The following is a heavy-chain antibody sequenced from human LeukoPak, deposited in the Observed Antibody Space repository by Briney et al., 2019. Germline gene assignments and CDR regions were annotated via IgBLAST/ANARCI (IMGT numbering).Heavy chain of an antibody. CDR1: GGSISSYY. CDR3: ARDPGGWRYYFDY. D-gene: IGHD1-26*01. J-gene: IGHJ4*02. V-gene: IGHV4-59*01. Sequence: SETLSLTCTVSGGSISSYYWSWIRQPPGEGLEWIGYISYSGSTNYNPSLQSRVSISVHTSNNQFSLKLSSVTSADTAVYYCARDPGGWRYYFDYWGQGTLVTVSS. CDR2: ISYSGST.